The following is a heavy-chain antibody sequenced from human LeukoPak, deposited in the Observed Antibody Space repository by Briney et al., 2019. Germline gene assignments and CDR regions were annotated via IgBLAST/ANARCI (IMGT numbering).Heavy chain of an antibody. CDR3: AKWIQLSYFDY. Sequence: GGSLRLSCADSGFTFSNYAMSWVRQAPGKGLEWVSGISAYGGSTYYADTVKGRFTISRDNSKSILYLQMNSLRAEDTAVYYCAKWIQLSYFDYWGQGTLVTVSS. D-gene: IGHD5-18*01. J-gene: IGHJ4*02. CDR1: GFTFSNYA. V-gene: IGHV3-23*01. CDR2: ISAYGGST.